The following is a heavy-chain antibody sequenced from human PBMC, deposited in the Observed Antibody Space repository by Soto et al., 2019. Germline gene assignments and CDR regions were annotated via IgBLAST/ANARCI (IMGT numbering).Heavy chain of an antibody. D-gene: IGHD5-12*01. CDR2: MNPNSGNT. Sequence: GASVKVSFKASGYTFTSYDINWVRQATGQGLEWMGWMNPNSGNTGYAQKFQGRVTMTRNTSISTAYMELSSLRSEDTAVYYCARGGGYDIYGYYYYGMDVWGQGTTVTVSS. CDR1: GYTFTSYD. J-gene: IGHJ6*02. CDR3: ARGGGYDIYGYYYYGMDV. V-gene: IGHV1-8*01.